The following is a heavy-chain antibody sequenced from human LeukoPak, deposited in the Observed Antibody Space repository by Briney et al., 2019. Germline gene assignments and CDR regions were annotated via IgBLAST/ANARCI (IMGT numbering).Heavy chain of an antibody. Sequence: ASVKVSCKASGYTFTSYGIRWVRQAPGQGLEWMGWISAYNGNTNYAQKFQGRVTMTTDTSTSTAYMELRSLRSDDTAVYYCARDLFGGIAVADTGVGAFDIWGQGTMVTVSS. CDR2: ISAYNGNT. J-gene: IGHJ3*02. V-gene: IGHV1-18*01. CDR3: ARDLFGGIAVADTGVGAFDI. D-gene: IGHD6-19*01. CDR1: GYTFTSYG.